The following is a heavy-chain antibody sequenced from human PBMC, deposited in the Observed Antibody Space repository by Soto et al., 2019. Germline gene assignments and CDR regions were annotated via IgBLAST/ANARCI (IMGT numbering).Heavy chain of an antibody. J-gene: IGHJ4*02. D-gene: IGHD4-17*01. V-gene: IGHV4-59*01. CDR2: INYSGST. Sequence: WETLALTFAAPGGSISTYYWSWIRQPPGKGLGWVGYINYSGSTNNNPSLNSRVTISEDTSMHQFSLRLSSVTVADTAMYYCARRYGASFDYWGQGTLVTVSS. CDR3: ARRYGASFDY. CDR1: GGSISTYY.